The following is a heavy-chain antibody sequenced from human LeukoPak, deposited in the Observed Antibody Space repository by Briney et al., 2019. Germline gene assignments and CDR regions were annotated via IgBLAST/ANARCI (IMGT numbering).Heavy chain of an antibody. CDR3: ARDTNDEAMATITAHTQEDWYFDL. D-gene: IGHD5-24*01. CDR1: GFTFSSYS. Sequence: GGSLRLSCAASGFTFSSYSMNWVRQAPGKGLEWVSSISSSRSYIYYADSVKGRFTISRDNAKNSLYLQMNSLRAEDTAVYYCARDTNDEAMATITAHTQEDWYFDLWGRGTLVTVSS. CDR2: ISSSRSYI. J-gene: IGHJ2*01. V-gene: IGHV3-21*01.